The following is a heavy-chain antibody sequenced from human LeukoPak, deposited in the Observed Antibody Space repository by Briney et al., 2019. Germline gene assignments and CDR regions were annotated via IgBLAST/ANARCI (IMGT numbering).Heavy chain of an antibody. Sequence: PSETLSLTCTVSGGSISSYYWSWIRQPPGKGLEWIGYIYYSGSTNYNPSLKSRVTISVDTSKNQFSLKLSSVTAADTAVYYCARQDILTGYYYGMDVWGQGTTVTVSS. CDR1: GGSISSYY. CDR2: IYYSGST. V-gene: IGHV4-59*08. J-gene: IGHJ6*02. CDR3: ARQDILTGYYYGMDV. D-gene: IGHD3-9*01.